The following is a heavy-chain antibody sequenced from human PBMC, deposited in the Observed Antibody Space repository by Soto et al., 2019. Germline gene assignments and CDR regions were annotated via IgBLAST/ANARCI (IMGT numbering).Heavy chain of an antibody. V-gene: IGHV2-5*01. CDR1: GFSLGTSGLG. J-gene: IGHJ4*02. Sequence: QITLKESGPTLVRPTQTLTLTCTFSGFSLGTSGLGVGWIRQPPGKALEWLALIYWNDDKRYSPSLKARLTITKDTSKNQVVLTMTNMDPVDTATYYCAHRPSGWYLFDYWGQGTLVTVSS. D-gene: IGHD6-19*01. CDR3: AHRPSGWYLFDY. CDR2: IYWNDDK.